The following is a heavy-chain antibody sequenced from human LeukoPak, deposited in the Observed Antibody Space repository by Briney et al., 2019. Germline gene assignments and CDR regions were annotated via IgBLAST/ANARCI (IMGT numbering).Heavy chain of an antibody. CDR2: IRSKTDGGTA. CDR1: GFTFSNPW. J-gene: IGHJ4*02. Sequence: PGGSLRLSCAASGFTFSNPWMSWVRQAPGKGLEWVGRIRSKTDGGTADYAAPVKDRIIISRDDSKNTLYLQMNSLKNEDTAVYYCTTGTYWGRGTLVTVSS. CDR3: TTGTY. V-gene: IGHV3-15*01.